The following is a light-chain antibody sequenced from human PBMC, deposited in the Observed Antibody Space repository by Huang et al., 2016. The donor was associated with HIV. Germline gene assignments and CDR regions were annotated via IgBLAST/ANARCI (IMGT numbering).Light chain of an antibody. CDR3: QYYGDSPRFT. V-gene: IGKV3-20*01. Sequence: EIELTPSPCTLSFSPGESATLACRGRQRISSTYLAWYHHKPGQAPRLLMFGAYSSATEVQDRFTGSGSGTDFTLTISRLEPEDFAVYYCQYYGDSPRFTFGPGTRVDIK. CDR2: GAY. J-gene: IGKJ3*01. CDR1: QRISSTY.